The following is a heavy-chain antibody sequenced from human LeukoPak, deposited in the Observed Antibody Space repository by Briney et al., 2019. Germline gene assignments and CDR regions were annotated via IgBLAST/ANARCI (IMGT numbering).Heavy chain of an antibody. CDR2: INHSGST. D-gene: IGHD6-19*01. CDR1: GGSFSGYY. V-gene: IGHV4-34*01. Sequence: SETLSLTCAVYGGSFSGYYWSWIRQPPGKGLEWIGEINHSGSTNYNPSLKSRVTISVDTSKNQFSLKLSSVTAADTAVYYCARGKSVAGTPPYFDSWGKETLVTVSS. CDR3: ARGKSVAGTPPYFDS. J-gene: IGHJ4*02.